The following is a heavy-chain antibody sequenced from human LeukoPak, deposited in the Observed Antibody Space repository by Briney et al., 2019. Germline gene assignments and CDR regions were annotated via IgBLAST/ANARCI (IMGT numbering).Heavy chain of an antibody. J-gene: IGHJ6*03. V-gene: IGHV4-4*07. CDR3: ARDQCSGGSCYYYYYMDV. CDR1: GGSISGNY. Sequence: PSETLSLTCTVSGGSISGNYWSWIRQPAGKGLEWIGRIYTSGSTNYNPTLKSRVTISVDKSKNQFSLKLSSVTAADTAVYYCARDQCSGGSCYYYYYMDVWGKGTTVTVSS. CDR2: IYTSGST. D-gene: IGHD2-15*01.